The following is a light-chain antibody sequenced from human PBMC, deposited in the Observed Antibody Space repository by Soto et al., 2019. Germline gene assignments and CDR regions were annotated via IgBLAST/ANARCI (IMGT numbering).Light chain of an antibody. CDR1: SSEVGGYDY. V-gene: IGLV2-14*01. CDR3: SSYTGSSTFV. CDR2: DVN. J-gene: IGLJ1*01. Sequence: QSVLTQPASVSGSPGQSITISCTGTSSEVGGYDYVSWYQQLPCKAPKLLIYDVNNRPSGVSHRFSGSKSGNTASLTISGLQAEDEADYYCSSYTGSSTFVFGTGTKVTVL.